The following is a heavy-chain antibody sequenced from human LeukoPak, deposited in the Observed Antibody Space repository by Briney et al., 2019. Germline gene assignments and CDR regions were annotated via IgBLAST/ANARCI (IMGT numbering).Heavy chain of an antibody. D-gene: IGHD6-13*01. CDR3: ARDVGYSSSFGGAFDI. V-gene: IGHV4-59*01. Sequence: SETLSLTCTVSGGSIGSYFWSWIRQPPGKGLEWIGYIYYSGSTNYNPSLKSRVTISVDTSKNQFSLKLSSVTAADTAVYYCARDVGYSSSFGGAFDIWGQGTMVTVSS. CDR1: GGSIGSYF. J-gene: IGHJ3*02. CDR2: IYYSGST.